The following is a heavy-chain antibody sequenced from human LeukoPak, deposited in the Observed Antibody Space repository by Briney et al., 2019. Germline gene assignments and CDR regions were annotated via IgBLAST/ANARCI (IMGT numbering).Heavy chain of an antibody. J-gene: IGHJ5*02. Sequence: SETLSLTCTVSGGSIRSYYWSWIRQPPGKGLEWIGYIYYSGSTNYNPSLKSRVTISVDTSKNQFSLKLSSVTAADTAVYYCARDGDYDSSGYYPWGQGTLVTVSS. CDR1: GGSIRSYY. D-gene: IGHD3-22*01. CDR2: IYYSGST. CDR3: ARDGDYDSSGYYP. V-gene: IGHV4-59*01.